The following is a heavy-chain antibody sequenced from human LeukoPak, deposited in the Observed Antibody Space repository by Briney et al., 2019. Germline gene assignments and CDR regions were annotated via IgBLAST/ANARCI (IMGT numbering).Heavy chain of an antibody. V-gene: IGHV1-46*01. D-gene: IGHD6-19*01. CDR1: GYTFTSYY. CDR3: ARGGYRWLATYYFDY. CDR2: INPSGGST. Sequence: ASVKVSCKASGYTFTSYYMHWVRQAPGQGLEWMGIINPSGGSTSYAQKFQGRVTMTRDTSTSTVYMELSSLRSEDTAVYYCARGGYRWLATYYFDYWGQGTLVTVSS. J-gene: IGHJ4*02.